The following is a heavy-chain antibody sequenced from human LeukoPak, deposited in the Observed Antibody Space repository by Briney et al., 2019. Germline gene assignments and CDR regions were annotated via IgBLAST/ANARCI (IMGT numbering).Heavy chain of an antibody. Sequence: GGSLRLSCAASGFTFSSYWMHWVRQAPGKGLVWVSRINSDGSSTSYADSMKGRFTISRDNAKNTLYLQMNSLRAEDTAVYYCARHQVGATPFDYWGQGTLVTVSS. CDR3: ARHQVGATPFDY. V-gene: IGHV3-74*01. J-gene: IGHJ4*02. CDR1: GFTFSSYW. D-gene: IGHD1-26*01. CDR2: INSDGSST.